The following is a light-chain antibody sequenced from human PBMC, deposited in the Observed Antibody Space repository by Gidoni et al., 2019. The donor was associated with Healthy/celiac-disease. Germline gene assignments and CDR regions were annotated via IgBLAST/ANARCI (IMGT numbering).Light chain of an antibody. CDR1: QSISSY. V-gene: IGKV1-39*01. J-gene: IGKJ3*01. CDR2: AAS. CDR3: QQSYSTLSST. Sequence: DIQMTQSPSSLSASVGDRVTITCRASQSISSYVNWYQQKPGKAPKLLIYAASSLQSGVPSRFSGSGSGTDFTLTISSLQPEDFATYYCQQSYSTLSSTFGPGTKVDIK.